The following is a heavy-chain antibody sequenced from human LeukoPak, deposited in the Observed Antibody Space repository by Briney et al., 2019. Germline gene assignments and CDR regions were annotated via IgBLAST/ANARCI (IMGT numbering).Heavy chain of an antibody. CDR2: IIPILGIA. D-gene: IGHD1-7*01. V-gene: IGHV1-69*04. J-gene: IGHJ6*03. Sequence: SVNVSCKASGGTFSSYAISWVRQAPGQGLEWMGRIIPILGIANYAQKFQGRVTITADKSTSTAYMDLRSLRSDDTAVYYCARGNWNSHYYYYYMDVWGKGTTVTVSS. CDR3: ARGNWNSHYYYYYMDV. CDR1: GGTFSSYA.